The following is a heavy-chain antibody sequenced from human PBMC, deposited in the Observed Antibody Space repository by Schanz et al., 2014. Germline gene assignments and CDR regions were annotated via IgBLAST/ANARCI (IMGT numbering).Heavy chain of an antibody. J-gene: IGHJ5*02. V-gene: IGHV1-18*01. Sequence: PLLPSGAALPPPWSSLPVSCPASGGTFPRSPLPWVRQAPGQGLAWMGWISASTTTTHYAPTLQGRVPMTTDTSTGTAYMELRSLRSDDTAVYYFSRDRRRYCSTASCLHDNWFDPWGQGTLVIVSS. D-gene: IGHD2-2*01. CDR1: GGTFPRSP. CDR2: ISASTTTT. CDR3: SRDRRRYCSTASCLHDNWFDP.